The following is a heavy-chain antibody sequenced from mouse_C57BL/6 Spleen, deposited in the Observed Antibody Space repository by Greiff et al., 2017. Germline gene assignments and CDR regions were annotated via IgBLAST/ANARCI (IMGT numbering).Heavy chain of an antibody. CDR3: ARNYYYGSSPHYFDY. Sequence: VQLQQSGPVLVKPGASVKMSCKASGYTFTDYYMNWVKQSHGKSLEWIGVINPYNGGTSYNQKFKGKATLTVDTSSSTAYMELNSLTSEDSAVYYCARNYYYGSSPHYFDYWGQGTTLTVSS. D-gene: IGHD1-1*01. CDR2: INPYNGGT. J-gene: IGHJ2*01. CDR1: GYTFTDYY. V-gene: IGHV1-19*01.